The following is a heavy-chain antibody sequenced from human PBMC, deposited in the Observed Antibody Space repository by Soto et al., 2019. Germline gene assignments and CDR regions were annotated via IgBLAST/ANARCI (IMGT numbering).Heavy chain of an antibody. D-gene: IGHD1-26*01. CDR1: GDSVSSNSAG. J-gene: IGHJ6*02. CDR2: TYYRSKWYN. V-gene: IGHV6-1*01. CDR3: AKDWAVGGTTGGMDV. Sequence: SQTLSLTCAISGDSVSSNSAGWNWIRQSPSRGLEWLGRTYYRSKWYNDYAVSVKSRMTINADTSKNQFSLQVNSVTPEDTAVYYCAKDWAVGGTTGGMDVWGQGTTVTVSS.